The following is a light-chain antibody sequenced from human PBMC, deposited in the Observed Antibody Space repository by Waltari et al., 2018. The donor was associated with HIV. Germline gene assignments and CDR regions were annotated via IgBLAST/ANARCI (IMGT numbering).Light chain of an antibody. V-gene: IGLV2-8*01. CDR1: ARDIGSTNY. CDR3: SSYAGRDIRVV. CDR2: EVN. Sequence: ALTQPPSASGSPGQSVTISCTGGARDIGSTNYVSWYQQHPGKAPKLMIYEVNRRPSGVSHRFSGAKSGSVASLTVSGLQADDEADYYCSSYAGRDIRVVFGGGTKLTVL. J-gene: IGLJ2*01.